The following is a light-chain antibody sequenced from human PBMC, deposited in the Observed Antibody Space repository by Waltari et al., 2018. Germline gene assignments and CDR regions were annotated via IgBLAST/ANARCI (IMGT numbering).Light chain of an antibody. CDR1: NIGGKS. Sequence: YVLPPPPSVSVAPGKPARLTGGGDNIGGKSENWYQQKPGQAPVLVMFYDSDRPSEIPERFSGSNSGNTATLTISWVEAGDEADYHCQVWDDVTDSGVFGGGTKLTVL. J-gene: IGLJ3*02. CDR3: QVWDDVTDSGV. V-gene: IGLV3-21*04. CDR2: YDS.